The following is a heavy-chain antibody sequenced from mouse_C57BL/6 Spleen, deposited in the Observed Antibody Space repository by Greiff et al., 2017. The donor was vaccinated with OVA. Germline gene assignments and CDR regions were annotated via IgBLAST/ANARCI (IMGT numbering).Heavy chain of an antibody. D-gene: IGHD1-1*01. CDR2: IDPNSGGT. Sequence: QVQLQQPGAELVKPGASVKLSCKASGYTFTSYWMHWVKQRPGRGLEWIGRIDPNSGGTKYNEKFKSKATLTVDKPSSTAYMQLSSLTSEDSAVYDCARPITTVVPYAMDYWGQGTSVTVSS. J-gene: IGHJ4*01. V-gene: IGHV1-72*01. CDR1: GYTFTSYW. CDR3: ARPITTVVPYAMDY.